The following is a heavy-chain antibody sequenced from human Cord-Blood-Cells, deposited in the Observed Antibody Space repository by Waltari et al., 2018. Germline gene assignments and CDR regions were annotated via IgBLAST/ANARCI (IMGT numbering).Heavy chain of an antibody. CDR1: GFSLRTSGMC. J-gene: IGHJ4*02. Sequence: QVTLRESGPALVKPTQTLTLTCTFSGFSLRTSGMCVSWIRQPPGKALEWLARIDWDDDKYYSTSLKTRLTISKDTSKNQVVLTMTNMDPVDTATYYCARTITGSLPFDYWGQGTLVTVSS. CDR2: IDWDDDK. D-gene: IGHD1-20*01. CDR3: ARTITGSLPFDY. V-gene: IGHV2-70*15.